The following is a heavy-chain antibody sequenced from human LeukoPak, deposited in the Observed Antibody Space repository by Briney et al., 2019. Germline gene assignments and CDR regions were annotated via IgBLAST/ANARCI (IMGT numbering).Heavy chain of an antibody. CDR2: ISAYNGNT. D-gene: IGHD3-22*01. V-gene: IGHV1-18*01. CDR1: GYTFTSYG. J-gene: IGHJ2*01. CDR3: ARDGGQGYDNWYFDL. Sequence: ASVKVSCKASGYTFTSYGISWVRQAPGQGLEWMGWISAYNGNTNYAQKLQGRVTMTTDTSTSTAYVELRSLRSDDTAVYYCARDGGQGYDNWYFDLWGRGTLVTVSS.